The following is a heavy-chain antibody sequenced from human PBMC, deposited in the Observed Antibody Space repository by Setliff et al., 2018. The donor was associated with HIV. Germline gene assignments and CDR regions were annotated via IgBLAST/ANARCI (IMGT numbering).Heavy chain of an antibody. CDR3: ARAGAAETSHFDY. D-gene: IGHD2-15*01. CDR1: GYTFTSYD. Sequence: ASVKVSCKASGYTFTSYDISWVRQAPGQGLEWMGWMSTYNGNTNYAQKVQGRVTMTTDTSTSTAYMELRSLRSDDTAVYFCARAGAAETSHFDYWGQGTLVTVSS. V-gene: IGHV1-18*01. CDR2: MSTYNGNT. J-gene: IGHJ4*02.